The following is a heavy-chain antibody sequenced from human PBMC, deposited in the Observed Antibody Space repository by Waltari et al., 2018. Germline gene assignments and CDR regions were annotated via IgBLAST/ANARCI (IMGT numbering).Heavy chain of an antibody. Sequence: QLQLQESGPGLVKPSETLSLTCIVSGGSISNRDYSWGWIRQPPGKGLEWIGSIFYMGSTYLNPSLKSRVSMSVDTSNNHFSLKLPSVTAADTAMYFCARGWGTVSASKGTRPNCFAPWGQGSLVTVSS. D-gene: IGHD3-16*01. CDR3: ARGWGTVSASKGTRPNCFAP. J-gene: IGHJ5*02. CDR1: GGSISNRDYS. V-gene: IGHV4-39*07. CDR2: IFYMGST.